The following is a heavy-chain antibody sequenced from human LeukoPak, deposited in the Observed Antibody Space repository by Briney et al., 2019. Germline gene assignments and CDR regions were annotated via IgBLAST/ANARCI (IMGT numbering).Heavy chain of an antibody. CDR3: ARGSDCSGGSCYSYWYFDL. Sequence: GGSLRLSCAASGFTFSSYAMHWVRQAPGKGLEWVAIISSDGSQKFYADSVKGRFTISRDNSKNTLYLQMNSLRAEDTAMYYCARGSDCSGGSCYSYWYFDLWGRGTLVTVSS. V-gene: IGHV3-30*03. CDR1: GFTFSSYA. J-gene: IGHJ2*01. D-gene: IGHD2-15*01. CDR2: ISSDGSQK.